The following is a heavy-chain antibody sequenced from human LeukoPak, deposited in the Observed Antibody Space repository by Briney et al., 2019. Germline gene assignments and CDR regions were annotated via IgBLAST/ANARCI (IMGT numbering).Heavy chain of an antibody. D-gene: IGHD1-26*01. V-gene: IGHV3-23*01. CDR2: ISGSGGST. CDR3: AKNPDRVGATHIDY. CDR1: GFTFSSYA. J-gene: IGHJ4*02. Sequence: PGGSLRLSCAASGFTFSSYAMSWVRQAPGKGLEWVSAISGSGGSTYYADSVKGRFTISRDNSKNTPYLQMNSLRAEDTAVYYCAKNPDRVGATHIDYWGQGTLVTVSS.